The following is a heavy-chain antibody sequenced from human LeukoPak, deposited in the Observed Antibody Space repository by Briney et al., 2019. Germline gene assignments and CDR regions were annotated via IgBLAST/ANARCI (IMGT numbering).Heavy chain of an antibody. CDR1: GFXFSDYY. V-gene: IGHV3-11*03. Sequence: GGSLRLSCAASGFXFSDYYMSWIRQAPGRGPEWVSLMSSSSSYTDYADSVKGRSTISRDNAKNSLFLQMNSLRDEDTAVYYCVVVPAAASSWVDYWGQGTLVTVSS. CDR3: VVVPAAASSWVDY. J-gene: IGHJ4*02. D-gene: IGHD2-2*01. CDR2: MSSSSSYT.